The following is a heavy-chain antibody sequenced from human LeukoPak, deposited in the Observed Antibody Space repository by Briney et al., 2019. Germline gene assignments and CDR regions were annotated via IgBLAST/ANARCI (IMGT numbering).Heavy chain of an antibody. D-gene: IGHD3-22*01. CDR1: GGTFSSYA. Sequence: ASVKVSCKASGGTFSSYAISWVRQAPGQGLEWMGGIIPIFGTANYAQKLQGRATITTDESTSTAYLELSSLRSEDTAVYYCAITPNYYDSSGLNYLNYFDYWGQGTLVTVSS. CDR2: IIPIFGTA. J-gene: IGHJ4*02. V-gene: IGHV1-69*05. CDR3: AITPNYYDSSGLNYLNYFDY.